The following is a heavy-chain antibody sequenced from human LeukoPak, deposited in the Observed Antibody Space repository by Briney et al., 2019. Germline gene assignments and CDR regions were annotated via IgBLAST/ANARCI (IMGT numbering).Heavy chain of an antibody. J-gene: IGHJ3*01. V-gene: IGHV3-30*18. CDR2: VSNDGSNK. CDR3: AKDRGSRYCSGGRCSGDAFDL. D-gene: IGHD2-15*01. Sequence: PGRSLRLSCAASGFSFSSSGMHWVRQAPGKGLEWVTVVSNDGSNKYYADSVKGRFTISRDSSRNTLYLQMSSLRAEDTALYYCAKDRGSRYCSGGRCSGDAFDLWGQGTMVTVSS. CDR1: GFSFSSSG.